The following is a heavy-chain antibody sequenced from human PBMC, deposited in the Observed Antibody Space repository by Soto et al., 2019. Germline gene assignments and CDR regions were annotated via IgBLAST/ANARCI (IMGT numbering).Heavy chain of an antibody. J-gene: IGHJ3*02. CDR2: IYYSGST. CDR3: ARVGGYFSSTSCYEPAFDI. CDR1: GGSIRSSY. D-gene: IGHD2-2*03. Sequence: SSETLSLTCAVSGGSIRSSYWSWIRQPPGKGLEWIGFIYYSGSTNYNPSLKSRVTISVDTSKNQFSLKLSSVTAADTAVYYCARVGGYFSSTSCYEPAFDIWGQGTMVTVSS. V-gene: IGHV4-59*01.